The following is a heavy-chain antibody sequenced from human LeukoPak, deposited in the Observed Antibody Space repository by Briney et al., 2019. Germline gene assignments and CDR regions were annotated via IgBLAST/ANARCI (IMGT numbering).Heavy chain of an antibody. CDR2: SSSSYI. V-gene: IGHV3-21*01. CDR1: GFTFSSYS. J-gene: IGHJ4*02. D-gene: IGHD4-11*01. Sequence: PGGSLRLSCAASGFTFSSYSMNWVRQAPSSSSSYIYYADSVKGRFTISRDNPKDTLYLQMSSLRAEDTAVYYCVKDMASRDDYSNLFDYWGQGTLVTVSS. CDR3: VKDMASRDDYSNLFDY.